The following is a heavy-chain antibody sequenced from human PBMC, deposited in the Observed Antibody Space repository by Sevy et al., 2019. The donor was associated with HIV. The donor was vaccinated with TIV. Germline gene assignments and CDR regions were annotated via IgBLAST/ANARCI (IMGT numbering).Heavy chain of an antibody. CDR3: ARDYYGDYGWVVDY. V-gene: IGHV4-4*07. CDR1: GGSVSSYY. J-gene: IGHJ4*02. Sequence: SETLSLTCTVSGGSVSSYYWSWIRQPAGKGLEWIGRIYPSGRTNYNPSLKSRVTMSVDTSKNQFSLKMSSVTAADMAAYFCARDYYGDYGWVVDYWGQGTLVTVSS. D-gene: IGHD4-17*01. CDR2: IYPSGRT.